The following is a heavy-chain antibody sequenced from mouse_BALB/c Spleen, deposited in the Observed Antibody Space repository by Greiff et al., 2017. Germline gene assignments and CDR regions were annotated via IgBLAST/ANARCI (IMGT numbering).Heavy chain of an antibody. Sequence: DVKLVESGGGLVQPGGSRKLSCAASGFTFSSYAMSWVRQTPEKRLEWVATISSGGSYTYYPDSVKGRFTISRDNAKNTLYLQMSSLRSEDTAMYYCARHWDDYDEDYYAMDYWGQGTSVTVSS. V-gene: IGHV5-9-3*01. J-gene: IGHJ4*01. D-gene: IGHD2-4*01. CDR2: ISSGGSYT. CDR3: ARHWDDYDEDYYAMDY. CDR1: GFTFSSYA.